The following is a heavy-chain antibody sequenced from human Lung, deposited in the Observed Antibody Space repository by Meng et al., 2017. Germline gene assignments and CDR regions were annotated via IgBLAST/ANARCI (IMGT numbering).Heavy chain of an antibody. CDR3: ARGDGSGSLFEN. CDR2: ISESGNYR. J-gene: IGHJ4*02. D-gene: IGHD3-10*01. Sequence: EVQLVESGGGLVKPGGSLRLSCAASGFTLSDYSMNWVRRAPGKGLEWVSSISESGNYRYYEDSVKGRFTVTRGNAKNSLYLQMNSLRAEDTAVYYCARGDGSGSLFENWGQGTLVTVSS. CDR1: GFTLSDYS. V-gene: IGHV3-21*01.